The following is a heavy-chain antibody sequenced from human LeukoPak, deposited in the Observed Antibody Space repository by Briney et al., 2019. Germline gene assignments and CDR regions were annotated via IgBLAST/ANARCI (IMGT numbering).Heavy chain of an antibody. Sequence: PSENLSLTCTVSGGSISSYYWSRIRQPPGKGLEWVGYIYYSGSTNYNPSLKGRVTISVDTSKNQFSLKLSSVTAADTAVYYCARTLGYRKNWFDPWGQGTLVTVSS. D-gene: IGHD1-14*01. CDR2: IYYSGST. V-gene: IGHV4-59*08. J-gene: IGHJ5*02. CDR1: GGSISSYY. CDR3: ARTLGYRKNWFDP.